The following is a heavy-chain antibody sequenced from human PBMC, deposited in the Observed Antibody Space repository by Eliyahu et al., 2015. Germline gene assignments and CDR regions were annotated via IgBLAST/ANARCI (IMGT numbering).Heavy chain of an antibody. J-gene: IGHJ6*01. CDR2: MYYSGNT. CDR1: GGSISTSAYY. V-gene: IGHV4-39*01. Sequence: QLQLQESGPGVLKPSETLSLTCTVSGGSISTSAYYWGWVRQPPGKGLEWIGNMYYSGNTYYNPSLKSRVTIFVDTSKNQFSLRLTSVTAADTAVYYCTRRHKDYYYYHDMDVWGLGTTVTVSS. CDR3: TRRHKDYYYYHDMDV.